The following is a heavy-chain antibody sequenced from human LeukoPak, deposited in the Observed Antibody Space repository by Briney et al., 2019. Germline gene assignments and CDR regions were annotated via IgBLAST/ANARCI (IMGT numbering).Heavy chain of an antibody. Sequence: PSETLSLTCVMYGGSFTGYYWSWTRQFPGKGLEWIGEISPRGTTYNPSLKSRVTISLDTTKNQFSLILTSMSAADAAVYFCASDSYSSIGYYWSQGTLVTVSS. J-gene: IGHJ4*02. CDR3: ASDSYSSIGYY. CDR1: GGSFTGYY. D-gene: IGHD6-13*01. CDR2: ISPRGT. V-gene: IGHV4-34*01.